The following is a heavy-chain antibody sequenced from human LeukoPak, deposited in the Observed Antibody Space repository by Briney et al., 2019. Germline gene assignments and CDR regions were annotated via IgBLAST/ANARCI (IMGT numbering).Heavy chain of an antibody. J-gene: IGHJ3*02. Sequence: PSETLSLTCTVSGGSISTYFWSWIRQPPGKGLEWIGYFYYSGSTKYNPSLKSRVTISLDPPKNQFSLRLTSVAAADTAVYYCPRLHRGEEAFDIWGQGTLVTVSS. CDR1: GGSISTYF. CDR3: PRLHRGEEAFDI. CDR2: FYYSGST. V-gene: IGHV4-59*01.